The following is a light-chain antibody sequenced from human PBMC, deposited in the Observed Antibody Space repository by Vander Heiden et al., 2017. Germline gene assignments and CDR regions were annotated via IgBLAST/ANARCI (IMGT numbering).Light chain of an antibody. V-gene: IGLV3-25*03. CDR2: KES. CDR3: QAADTSVNDEV. J-gene: IGLJ1*01. Sequence: SSELTQPPSASVSPGQTARITCSGDALENKDTCVYQQKPGQAPGLVIYKESRSHAGRHERFSGAKSGTRVTMTISGVQQEDEADYYCQAADTSVNDEVFGTGTKVKVL. CDR1: ALENKD.